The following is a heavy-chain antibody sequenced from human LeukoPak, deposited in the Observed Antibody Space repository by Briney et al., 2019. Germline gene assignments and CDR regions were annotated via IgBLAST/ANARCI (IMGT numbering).Heavy chain of an antibody. V-gene: IGHV3-30-3*01. D-gene: IGHD3-22*01. CDR2: ISYDGSNK. CDR3: ARVAPASYDSSGYYYLGY. CDR1: GFTFSSYA. Sequence: PGGSLRLSCAASGFTFSSYAMHWVRRAPGKGLEWVAVISYDGSNKYYADSVKGRFTISRDNSKNTLYLQMNSLRAEDTAVYYCARVAPASYDSSGYYYLGYWGQGTLVTVSS. J-gene: IGHJ4*02.